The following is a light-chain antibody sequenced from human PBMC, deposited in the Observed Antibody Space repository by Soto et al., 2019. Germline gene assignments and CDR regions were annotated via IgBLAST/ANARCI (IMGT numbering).Light chain of an antibody. CDR3: QQYNNWPPPT. CDR2: GAS. CDR1: QSVSSN. Sequence: EIAMTQSPATLSVSPGERATLSCRASQSVSSNLAWYQQKPGQAPRLLIYGASTRATGIPARFSGSGSGTEFTLTISSLQSEDFAVYYCQQYNNWPPPTFGGGTKVEIK. V-gene: IGKV3-15*01. J-gene: IGKJ4*01.